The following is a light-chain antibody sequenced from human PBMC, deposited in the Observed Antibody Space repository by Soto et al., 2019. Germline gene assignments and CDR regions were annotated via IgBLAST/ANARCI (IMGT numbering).Light chain of an antibody. J-gene: IGLJ1*01. V-gene: IGLV2-18*02. Sequence: QSVLTQPPSVSGSPGHAVAISCTGTSSDVGSYNRVTWYQQSPGTAPKLMVYEVSNRPSGVPDRFSGSKSGNTASLTISGLQAEDESDFYCSSFTSTITYVFGTGPKVTVL. CDR1: SSDVGSYNR. CDR3: SSFTSTITYV. CDR2: EVS.